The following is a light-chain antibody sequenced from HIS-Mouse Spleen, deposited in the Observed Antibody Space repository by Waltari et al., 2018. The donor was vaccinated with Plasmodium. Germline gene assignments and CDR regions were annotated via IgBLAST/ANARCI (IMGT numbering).Light chain of an antibody. CDR3: QQSYSTWT. CDR1: QSISSY. Sequence: DIKMTQSPSSLSASVGERVTITCRASQSISSYLNWYQQKPGKAPKLLIYAASSLQSGVPSRFSGSGSGTDFTLSISSLQPEDFATYYCQQSYSTWTFGQGTKVEIK. J-gene: IGKJ1*01. CDR2: AAS. V-gene: IGKV1-39*01.